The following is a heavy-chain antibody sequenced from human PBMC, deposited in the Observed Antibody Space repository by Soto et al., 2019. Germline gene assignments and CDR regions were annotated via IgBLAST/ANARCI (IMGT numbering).Heavy chain of an antibody. Sequence: QLLESGGGLVQPGGSLRLACTASGFNFNNQAMSWIRQAPGKGLEWVSTISGSGATSLYADSVKGRFTIFKDSSQDYLDLQSLIVEDSATYYCPQTVTMVLVTVQPRLFDSWGRANLVTV. CDR2: ISGSGATS. D-gene: IGHD4-17*01. CDR1: GFNFNNQA. V-gene: IGHV3-23*01. J-gene: IGHJ5*01. CDR3: PQTVTMVLVTVQPRLFDS.